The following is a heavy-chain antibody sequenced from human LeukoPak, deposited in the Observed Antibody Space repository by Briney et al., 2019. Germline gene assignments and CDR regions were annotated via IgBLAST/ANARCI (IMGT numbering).Heavy chain of an antibody. CDR3: ATDRGVASTRSKYYYYYMDV. Sequence: ASVKVSCKVSGYTLTELSMHWVRQAPGKGLEWMGGFDPEDGETIYAQKFQGRVTMTEDTSTDTAYMELSSLGSEDTAVYYCATDRGVASTRSKYYYYYMDVWGKGTTVTVSS. CDR2: FDPEDGET. D-gene: IGHD1-1*01. V-gene: IGHV1-24*01. J-gene: IGHJ6*03. CDR1: GYTLTELS.